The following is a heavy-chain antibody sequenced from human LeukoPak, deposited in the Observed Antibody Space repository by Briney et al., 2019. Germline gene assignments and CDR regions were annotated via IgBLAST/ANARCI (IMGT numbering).Heavy chain of an antibody. Sequence: ASVTVSCKISGFPFNGYYIHWVRQAPGQGLEWMGWINPNNGVTNYAQKFQGRVTMTRDTPISTTSMELNRLRSDDTAFYYCARDGHFCGGDCLDAFDIWAKGQWSPSLQ. CDR3: ARDGHFCGGDCLDAFDI. CDR2: INPNNGVT. D-gene: IGHD2-21*02. J-gene: IGHJ3*02. V-gene: IGHV1-2*02. CDR1: GFPFNGYY.